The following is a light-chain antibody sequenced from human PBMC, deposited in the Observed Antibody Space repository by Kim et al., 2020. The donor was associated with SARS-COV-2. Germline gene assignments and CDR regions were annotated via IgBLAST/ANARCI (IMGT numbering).Light chain of an antibody. CDR1: QTIGKS. CDR2: DAS. J-gene: IGKJ5*01. Sequence: DIQMTQSPSQLSASIGDTVTMTCRASQTIGKSVNWYQQKPGRAPNIVIFDASSLETGVPSRFSGSVSGVDFTLTISSLQPDDLLTYYCQQSVTTPLTFGQRTRLEIK. CDR3: QQSVTTPLT. V-gene: IGKV1-39*01.